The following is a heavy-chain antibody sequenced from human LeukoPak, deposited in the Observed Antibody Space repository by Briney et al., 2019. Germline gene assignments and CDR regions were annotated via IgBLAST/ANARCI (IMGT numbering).Heavy chain of an antibody. CDR2: ISYDGSNK. CDR3: AKTPHHYYDGCYFDY. Sequence: PGGSLRLSCAASGFTFSSYSMNWVRQAPGKGLEWVAVISYDGSNKYYADSVKGRFTISRDNSKNTLYLQMNSLRAEDTAVYYCAKTPHHYYDGCYFDYWGQGTLVTVSS. V-gene: IGHV3-30*18. CDR1: GFTFSSYS. J-gene: IGHJ4*02. D-gene: IGHD3-22*01.